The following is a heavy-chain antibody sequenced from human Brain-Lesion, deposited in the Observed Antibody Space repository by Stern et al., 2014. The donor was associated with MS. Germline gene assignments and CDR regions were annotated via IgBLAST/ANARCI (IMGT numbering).Heavy chain of an antibody. CDR1: GYSLTSYW. CDR3: ARFYSGSFLDY. D-gene: IGHD4-23*01. CDR2: IYPRDSDT. V-gene: IGHV5-51*03. Sequence: EVQLVQSGAEVKKPGESLKISCKGSGYSLTSYWVAWVRQMPGRGLEWMGIIYPRDSDTKYSPSFQGQVTISADKSISTAYLQWSSLKASDTAMYFCARFYSGSFLDYWGQGSLVTVSS. J-gene: IGHJ4*02.